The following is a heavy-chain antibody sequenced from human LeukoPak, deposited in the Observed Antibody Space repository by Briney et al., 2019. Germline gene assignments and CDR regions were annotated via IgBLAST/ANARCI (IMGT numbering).Heavy chain of an antibody. Sequence: PSETLSLTCTVSGGSISGYYRSWIRQSPGKGLEWIRYIHYSGRTNYNPSLKSRVTMSVDTSKNHFSLKLSSVTAADTAVYYCAHDYGDYFDYWGQGILVTVSS. CDR2: IHYSGRT. CDR3: AHDYGDYFDY. CDR1: GGSISGYY. J-gene: IGHJ4*02. D-gene: IGHD4-17*01. V-gene: IGHV4-59*08.